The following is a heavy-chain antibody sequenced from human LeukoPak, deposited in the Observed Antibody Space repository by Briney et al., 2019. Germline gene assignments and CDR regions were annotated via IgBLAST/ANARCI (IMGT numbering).Heavy chain of an antibody. J-gene: IGHJ4*02. Sequence: GASVKVSCKTSGYTFTTYAIHWVRQAPGDRLEWMGCFNVGHGNTGYSERFQGRVTITTDASATTHFMELSSLRSEDAAVYYCASQYYYGPTGYYGGFDYWGQGTPVTVSS. CDR2: FNVGHGNT. CDR3: ASQYYYGPTGYYGGFDY. D-gene: IGHD3-22*01. V-gene: IGHV1-3*01. CDR1: GYTFTTYA.